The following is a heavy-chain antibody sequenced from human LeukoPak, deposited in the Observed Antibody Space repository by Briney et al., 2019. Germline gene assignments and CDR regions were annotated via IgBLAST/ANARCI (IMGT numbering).Heavy chain of an antibody. J-gene: IGHJ4*02. CDR3: ARGSSGYYLDY. CDR2: INHNGNVN. CDR1: GFTFSSYW. Sequence: GGSLRLSCAASGFTFSSYWMNWARQAPGKGLEWVASINHNGNVNYYVDSVKGRFTISRDNAKNSLYLQMSNLRAEDTAVYYCARGSSGYYLDYWGQGTLVTVSS. V-gene: IGHV3-7*03. D-gene: IGHD3-22*01.